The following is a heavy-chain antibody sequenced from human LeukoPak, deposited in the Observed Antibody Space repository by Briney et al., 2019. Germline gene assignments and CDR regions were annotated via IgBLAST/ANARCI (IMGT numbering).Heavy chain of an antibody. D-gene: IGHD3-9*01. Sequence: GGSLRLSCAASGFTFSSYWMSWVRQAPGKGLEWVANIKQDGSEKYYVDSVKGRFTISRDNAKNSLYLQMNSLRAEDTAVFYCAREGFYDILTASLDYWGQGTLVTVSS. CDR1: GFTFSSYW. V-gene: IGHV3-7*03. CDR2: IKQDGSEK. J-gene: IGHJ4*02. CDR3: AREGFYDILTASLDY.